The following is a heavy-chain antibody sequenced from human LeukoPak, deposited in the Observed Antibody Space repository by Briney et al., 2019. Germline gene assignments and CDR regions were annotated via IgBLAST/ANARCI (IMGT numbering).Heavy chain of an antibody. CDR1: GGSFGGCY. J-gene: IGHJ1*01. Sequence: SETLSLTCAVYGGSFGGCYWSWIRQSPGKGLEWIGEINHSGSTNYNPSLKSRVTISVDTSKNQFSLKLSSVTAADTAVYYCATTAYYDFWSGYYISGPSAEYFQHWGQGTLVTVSS. CDR3: ATTAYYDFWSGYYISGPSAEYFQH. V-gene: IGHV4-34*01. CDR2: INHSGST. D-gene: IGHD3-3*01.